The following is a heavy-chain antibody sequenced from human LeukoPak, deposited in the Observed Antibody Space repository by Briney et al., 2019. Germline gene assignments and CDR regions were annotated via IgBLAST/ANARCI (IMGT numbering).Heavy chain of an antibody. CDR1: GFIISTYY. V-gene: IGHV3-7*01. CDR2: IKQDGSEN. J-gene: IGHJ4*02. CDR3: ARERYCTTATCYVGVPFDY. Sequence: GGSLRLSCAASGFIISTYYMTWVRQAPGKGLEWVAGIKQDGSENYYVDSVKGRFTVSRDNSKNSPYLQMNSLRAEDTAVYFCARERYCTTATCYVGVPFDYWGQGTLVTVSS. D-gene: IGHD2-2*01.